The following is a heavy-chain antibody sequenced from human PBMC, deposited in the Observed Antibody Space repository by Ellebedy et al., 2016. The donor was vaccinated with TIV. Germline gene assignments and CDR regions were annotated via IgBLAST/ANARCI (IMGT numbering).Heavy chain of an antibody. CDR2: INPSGGST. J-gene: IGHJ4*02. D-gene: IGHD3-16*01. CDR3: ARDWGSYGYAY. CDR1: GYTFTSYF. Sequence: ASVKVSCKASGYTFTSYFMHWVRQAPGQGPEWMGIINPSGGSTSYAQKFQGRVTMTRDTSTSTVYMELSSLRSEDTAVYYCARDWGSYGYAYWGQGTLVTVSS. V-gene: IGHV1-46*01.